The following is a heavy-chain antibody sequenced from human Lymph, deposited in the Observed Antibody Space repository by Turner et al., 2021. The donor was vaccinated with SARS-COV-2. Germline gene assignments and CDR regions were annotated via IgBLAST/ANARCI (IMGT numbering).Heavy chain of an antibody. CDR1: GFTFSSYA. D-gene: IGHD6-25*01. CDR2: ISYDGSNK. Sequence: QVQLVESGGGVVQPGRSLRLSFAAYGFTFSSYAMHWVRQAPGKGLEWVALISYDGSNKYYADSVKGRFTISRDNSKNTLYLQMNSLRAEETAVYYCARDVGAALDYWGQGTLVTVSS. J-gene: IGHJ4*02. V-gene: IGHV3-30-3*01. CDR3: ARDVGAALDY.